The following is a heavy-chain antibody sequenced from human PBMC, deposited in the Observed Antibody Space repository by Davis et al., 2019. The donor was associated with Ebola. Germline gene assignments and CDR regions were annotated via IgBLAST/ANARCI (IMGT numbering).Heavy chain of an antibody. J-gene: IGHJ4*02. CDR2: ISTYNGNT. Sequence: ASVKVSCKASGYSFTDDGISWVRQAPGQGLEWMGWISTYNGNTNYAQKVQGRITMTTDTSTSTAYMELRSLRSDDTARYYCARDLFSAIVGATTIDYWGQGTLVTVSS. CDR3: ARDLFSAIVGATTIDY. D-gene: IGHD1-26*01. CDR1: GYSFTDDG. V-gene: IGHV1-18*01.